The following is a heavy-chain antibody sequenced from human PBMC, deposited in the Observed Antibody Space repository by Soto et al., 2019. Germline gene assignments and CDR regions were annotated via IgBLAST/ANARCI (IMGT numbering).Heavy chain of an antibody. V-gene: IGHV4-30-2*01. Sequence: QVQLQESGSGLVKPSQTLSLTCTVSGDSISSGGYSWSWIRQPPRQGLEWIGYIYHTGSTSYSPSLKSRVTMSVDKSRNQFSLSLNSVTAADTAIYYCARAHYGPSGYCFASWGQGALFTVSS. D-gene: IGHD3-22*01. CDR2: IYHTGST. CDR3: ARAHYGPSGYCFAS. J-gene: IGHJ4*02. CDR1: GDSISSGGYS.